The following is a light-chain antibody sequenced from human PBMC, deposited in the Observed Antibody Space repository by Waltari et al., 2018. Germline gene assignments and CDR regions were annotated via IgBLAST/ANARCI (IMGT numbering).Light chain of an antibody. CDR1: SNDIGNYDL. V-gene: IGLV2-23*01. Sequence: QSALTQPASVSGSPGQSITLSCTGTSNDIGNYDLVSWYQQRPGEAPKLLMYGATKRPSGVSNRFSGSKSGKTASLTISGLQTEYEADYYCFSFVAANSFVFGPGTKVTVL. J-gene: IGLJ1*01. CDR2: GAT. CDR3: FSFVAANSFV.